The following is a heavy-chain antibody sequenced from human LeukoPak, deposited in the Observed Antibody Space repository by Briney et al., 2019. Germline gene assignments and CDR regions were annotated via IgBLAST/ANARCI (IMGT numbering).Heavy chain of an antibody. CDR3: ARATGDGIYYYDSSGYYPFDY. D-gene: IGHD3-22*01. Sequence: SVKVSCKASGGTFSSYAISWVRQAPGQGLEWMGRIIPILGIANYAQKFQGRVTITADKSTSTAYMELSSLRSGDTAVYYCARATGDGIYYYDSSGYYPFDYWGQGTLVTVSS. V-gene: IGHV1-69*04. J-gene: IGHJ4*02. CDR1: GGTFSSYA. CDR2: IIPILGIA.